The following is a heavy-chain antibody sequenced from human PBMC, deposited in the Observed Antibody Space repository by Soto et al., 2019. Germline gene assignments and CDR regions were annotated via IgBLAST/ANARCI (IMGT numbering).Heavy chain of an antibody. Sequence: ASETLSLTCTVSGGPISSSSYYWGWIRQPPGKGLEWIGSIYYSGSTYYNPSLKSRVTISVDTSKNQFSLKLSSVTAADTAVYYCARRPAYCGGDCYPYYFDYWGQGTLVTVSS. D-gene: IGHD2-21*02. V-gene: IGHV4-39*01. CDR1: GGPISSSSYY. CDR2: IYYSGST. CDR3: ARRPAYCGGDCYPYYFDY. J-gene: IGHJ4*02.